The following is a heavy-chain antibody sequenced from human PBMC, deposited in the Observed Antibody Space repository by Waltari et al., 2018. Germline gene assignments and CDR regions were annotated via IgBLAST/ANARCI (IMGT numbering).Heavy chain of an antibody. J-gene: IGHJ4*02. CDR3: ARQVLGYCTSAACRRLES. Sequence: HVQLQESGPGLLQPSETLSLTCGVSGYSLNTGFYWRCIRQSPGKGLEWIATIYHYGTTFYNPSLKSRVTISMDTSKNQFSLSLKSVTATDTAVYYCARQVLGYCTSAACRRLESWGQGTPVTVSA. D-gene: IGHD2-2*03. V-gene: IGHV4-38-2*01. CDR2: IYHYGTT. CDR1: GYSLNTGFY.